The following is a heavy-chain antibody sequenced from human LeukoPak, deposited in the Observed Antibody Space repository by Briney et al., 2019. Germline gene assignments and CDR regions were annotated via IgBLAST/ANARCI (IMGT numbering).Heavy chain of an antibody. J-gene: IGHJ2*01. Sequence: GGSLRLSCAASGFTFSSYSMNWARQAPGKGLERVSFISSSSSYIYYADSVKGRFTVSRDNAKNSLYLQMNSLRAEDTAVYYCARGGSSSWSSYWYFDLWGRGTLVTVSS. CDR2: ISSSSSYI. V-gene: IGHV3-21*01. CDR3: ARGGSSSWSSYWYFDL. D-gene: IGHD6-13*01. CDR1: GFTFSSYS.